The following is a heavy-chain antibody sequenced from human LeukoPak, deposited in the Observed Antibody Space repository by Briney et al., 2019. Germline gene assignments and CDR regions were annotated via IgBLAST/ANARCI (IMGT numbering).Heavy chain of an antibody. CDR1: GFTFSSYG. CDR2: IRYDGSNK. CDR3: ARDPYSGGYGAYYYYMDV. Sequence: PGGSLRLSCAASGFTFSSYGMHWVRQAPGKGLEWVAFIRYDGSNKYYADSVKGRFTISRDNAENSLYLQMNSLRDEDTAVYYCARDPYSGGYGAYYYYMDVWGKGTTVTVSS. D-gene: IGHD6-19*01. V-gene: IGHV3-30*02. J-gene: IGHJ6*03.